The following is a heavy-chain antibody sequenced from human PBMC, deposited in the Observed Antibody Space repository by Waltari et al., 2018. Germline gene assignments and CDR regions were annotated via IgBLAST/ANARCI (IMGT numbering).Heavy chain of an antibody. V-gene: IGHV3-23*01. CDR1: GFIFSSNA. D-gene: IGHD6-13*01. Sequence: EEQVLESGGALVHPGGSLRLSCAASGFIFSSNAMSWVRPAPGKGVEWVSLISGRSTGAYYADSVKGRFTISRDNSKNTLYLQMNSLRVEDTAVYYCAKFGHGLGISNTWSNNWFDPWGQGTLVTVSS. J-gene: IGHJ5*02. CDR3: AKFGHGLGISNTWSNNWFDP. CDR2: ISGRSTGA.